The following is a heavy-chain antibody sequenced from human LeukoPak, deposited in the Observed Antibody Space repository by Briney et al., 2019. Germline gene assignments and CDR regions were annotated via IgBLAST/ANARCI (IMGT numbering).Heavy chain of an antibody. CDR1: GYTFTSYG. Sequence: ASVKVSCKASGYTFTSYGISWVRQAPGQGLEWMGWISAYNGNTNYAQKLQGRVTMTTDTSTSTAYMELRSLRSDDTAVYYCARVDSSWPYYYGMDVWGQGTTVTVSS. V-gene: IGHV1-18*01. CDR2: ISAYNGNT. D-gene: IGHD6-13*01. J-gene: IGHJ6*02. CDR3: ARVDSSWPYYYGMDV.